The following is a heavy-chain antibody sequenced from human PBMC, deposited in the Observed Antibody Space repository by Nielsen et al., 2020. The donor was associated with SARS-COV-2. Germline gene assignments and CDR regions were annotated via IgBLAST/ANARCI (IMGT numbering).Heavy chain of an antibody. CDR3: ATDRGIAAAGTELDY. V-gene: IGHV1-69*04. Sequence: SVKVSCKASGGTFSSYAISWVRQAPGQGLEWMGRIIPILGIANYAQKFQGRVTITADKSTSTAYMELSSLRSEDTAVYYCATDRGIAAAGTELDYWGQGTLVTVSS. J-gene: IGHJ4*02. CDR1: GGTFSSYA. CDR2: IIPILGIA. D-gene: IGHD6-13*01.